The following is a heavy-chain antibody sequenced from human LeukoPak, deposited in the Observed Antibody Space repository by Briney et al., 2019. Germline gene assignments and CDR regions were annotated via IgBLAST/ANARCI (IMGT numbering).Heavy chain of an antibody. CDR3: ATGYHVLDAFDI. V-gene: IGHV1-24*01. D-gene: IGHD2-2*01. CDR1: GYTLTDLS. J-gene: IGHJ3*02. CDR2: FDPEDGET. Sequence: VASVKVSCKVSGYTLTDLSMHWVRQAPGKGLEWMGGFDPEDGETIYAQKFQGRVTMTEDTSTDTAYMELSSLRSEDTAVYYCATGYHVLDAFDIWGQGTMVTVSS.